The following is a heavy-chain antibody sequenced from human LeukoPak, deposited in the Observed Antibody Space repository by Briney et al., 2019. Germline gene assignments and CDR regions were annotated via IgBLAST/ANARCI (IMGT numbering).Heavy chain of an antibody. CDR3: ARDSVGDLLDY. D-gene: IGHD4-17*01. J-gene: IGHJ4*02. Sequence: PGGSLRLSCEGSGFPFSSYEMNWLRQAPGKGLEWVSHIGSGGITIYYADSVKGRFTNSRDNAKNSIYLQMDSLRVEDTAIYYCARDSVGDLLDYWGQGTPVTVSS. CDR1: GFPFSSYE. CDR2: IGSGGITI. V-gene: IGHV3-48*03.